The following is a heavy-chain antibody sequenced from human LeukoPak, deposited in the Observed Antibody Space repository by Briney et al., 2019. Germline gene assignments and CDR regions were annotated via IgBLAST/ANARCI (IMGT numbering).Heavy chain of an antibody. CDR2: ISANSLHI. CDR1: GFTFSDQS. CDR3: VGPDSQFDC. V-gene: IGHV3-21*01. J-gene: IGHJ4*02. Sequence: GGSLRLSCAASGFTFSDQSMNWVRQAPGKGLEWVSSISANSLHIFYADSVKGRFTISRDNAKNSLYLQMNNLRVEDTAVYYCVGPDSQFDCWGQGTLATVSS. D-gene: IGHD3-10*01.